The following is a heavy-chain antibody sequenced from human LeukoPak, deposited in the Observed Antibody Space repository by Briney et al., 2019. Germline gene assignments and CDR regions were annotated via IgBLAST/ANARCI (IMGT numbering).Heavy chain of an antibody. Sequence: SETLSLTCTVSGASTSSYYWTWVRQPPGKALEWIGYIYYSGSSNYNPSLESRVTMSVDTSKNQFSLKPSSVTAADTSVYYCARQRALGYGMDVWGEGARVTVSS. J-gene: IGHJ6*01. CDR2: IYYSGSS. V-gene: IGHV4-59*08. CDR3: ARQRALGYGMDV. D-gene: IGHD1-26*01. CDR1: GASTSSYY.